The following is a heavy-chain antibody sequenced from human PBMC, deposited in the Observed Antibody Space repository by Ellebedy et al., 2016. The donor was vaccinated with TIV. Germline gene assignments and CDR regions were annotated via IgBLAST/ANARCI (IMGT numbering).Heavy chain of an antibody. CDR2: INHSGIT. CDR1: GGSFSGYS. D-gene: IGHD5-18*01. CDR3: ARGRGSSYDLPLQH. Sequence: SETLSLTXAVYGGSFSGYSWPWIRQPPGKGLEWIGEINHSGITNYNPSLKSRVTISGDTSKNQFSLKLSSVTAADTAVYYCARGRGSSYDLPLQHWGQGTLVTVSS. J-gene: IGHJ1*01. V-gene: IGHV4-34*01.